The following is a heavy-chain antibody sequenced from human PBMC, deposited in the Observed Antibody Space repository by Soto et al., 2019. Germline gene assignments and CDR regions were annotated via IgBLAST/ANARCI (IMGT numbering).Heavy chain of an antibody. CDR2: FDPEDGET. Sequence: ASVKVSCKVSGYTLTELSMHWVRQAPGKGLEWMGGFDPEDGETIYAQKFQGRVTMTEDTSTDTAYMELSSLTSEDTAVYYCATDLATLRFLEWLPEFDPWGQGTLVTVSS. V-gene: IGHV1-24*01. J-gene: IGHJ5*02. CDR1: GYTLTELS. CDR3: ATDLATLRFLEWLPEFDP. D-gene: IGHD3-3*01.